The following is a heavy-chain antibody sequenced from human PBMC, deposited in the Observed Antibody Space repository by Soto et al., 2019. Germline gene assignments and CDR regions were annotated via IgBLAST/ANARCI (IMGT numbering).Heavy chain of an antibody. CDR2: MNPNSGNT. CDR1: GYTFTSYD. V-gene: IGHV1-8*01. D-gene: IGHD3-16*01. Sequence: QVQLVQSGAEVKKPGASVKVSCKASGYTFTSYDINWVRLATGQGREWMGWMNPNSGNTAYAQKLQGRVTMTGNTSISTDYMELRSLRSEDTAVYYCAMLKQDYAVAWGQGTLVTVSS. CDR3: AMLKQDYAVA. J-gene: IGHJ5*02.